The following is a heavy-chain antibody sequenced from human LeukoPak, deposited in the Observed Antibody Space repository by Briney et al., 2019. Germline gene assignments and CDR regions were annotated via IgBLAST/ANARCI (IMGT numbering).Heavy chain of an antibody. CDR3: AREIADDLRFDP. Sequence: SETLSLTCTVSGGSISSGGYYWSWIRQHPGKGLEWIGYIYYSGSTYYNPSLKSRVTISVDTSKNQFSLKLSSVTAADTAVYYCAREIADDLRFDPWGRGTLVTVSS. J-gene: IGHJ5*02. D-gene: IGHD3-16*01. CDR1: GGSISSGGYY. CDR2: IYYSGST. V-gene: IGHV4-31*03.